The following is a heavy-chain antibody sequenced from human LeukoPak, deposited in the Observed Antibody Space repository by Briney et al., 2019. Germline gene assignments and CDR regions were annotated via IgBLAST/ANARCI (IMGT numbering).Heavy chain of an antibody. CDR1: GFTFSSYA. CDR3: AKAIAVAGTYAFDV. Sequence: TGGSLRLSCAASGFTFSSYAMSWVRQAPGKGLEWVSAISGSGGSTYYADSVKGRFTISRDNSKNTLYLQMNSLGAEDTAVYYCAKAIAVAGTYAFDVWGQGTMVTVSS. D-gene: IGHD6-19*01. J-gene: IGHJ3*01. CDR2: ISGSGGST. V-gene: IGHV3-23*01.